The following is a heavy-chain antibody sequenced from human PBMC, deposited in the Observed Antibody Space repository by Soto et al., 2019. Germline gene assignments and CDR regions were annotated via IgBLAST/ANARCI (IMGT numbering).Heavy chain of an antibody. D-gene: IGHD2-15*01. V-gene: IGHV1-69*12. CDR1: GGTFSSSA. J-gene: IGHJ6*02. CDR3: ARDNDRLQLGGKYCYILAV. Sequence: QVQLVQSGAEMKEPGSSVKVSCKTSGGTFSSSAISWLRQAPGQGLEWMGGIIPLFRTPDYAQKFQGRVTIAAHESTSTAYMELSSLRSEETAVYYCARDNDRLQLGGKYCYILAVWGQGTTITVTS. CDR2: IIPLFRTP.